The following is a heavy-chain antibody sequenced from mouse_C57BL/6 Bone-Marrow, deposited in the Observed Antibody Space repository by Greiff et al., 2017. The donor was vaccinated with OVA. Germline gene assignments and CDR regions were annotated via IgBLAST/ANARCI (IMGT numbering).Heavy chain of an antibody. D-gene: IGHD2-4*01. V-gene: IGHV1-82*01. CDR2: IYPGDGDT. J-gene: IGHJ3*01. CDR3: ATNYDKRTWFAY. CDR1: GYAFSSSW. Sequence: QVQLQQSGPELVKPGASVKISCKASGYAFSSSWMNWVKQRPGKGLEWIGRIYPGDGDTNYNGKFKGKATLTADKSSSTAYMQLSSLTSEDSAVYFCATNYDKRTWFAYWGQGTLVTVSA.